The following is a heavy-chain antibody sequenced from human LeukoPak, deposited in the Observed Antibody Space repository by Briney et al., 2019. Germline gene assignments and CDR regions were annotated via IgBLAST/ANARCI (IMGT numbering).Heavy chain of an antibody. CDR1: GGSISRSSSY. Sequence: SETLSLTCTVSGGSISRSSSYWGWIRQPPGKGLEWIGSIYDSGSTNYNPSLRSRVTISVDTSKNQFSLKLSSVTAADTAVYYCARQYYDRSEGNYWGQGTLVTVSS. CDR3: ARQYYDRSEGNY. V-gene: IGHV4-39*01. J-gene: IGHJ4*02. CDR2: IYDSGST. D-gene: IGHD3-22*01.